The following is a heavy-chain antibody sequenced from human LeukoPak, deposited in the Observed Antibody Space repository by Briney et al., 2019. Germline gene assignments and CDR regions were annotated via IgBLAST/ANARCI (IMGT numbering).Heavy chain of an antibody. V-gene: IGHV4-34*01. CDR2: IYYSGST. J-gene: IGHJ6*02. D-gene: IGHD6-19*01. Sequence: SETLSLTCAVSGGSFSDYSWSWIRQSPGEGLEWIGSIYYSGSTYYNPSLKSRVTISVDTSKNQFSLKLSSVTAADTAVYYCATPSGRSGEKSSGWYVRGWGYYYYGMDVWGQGTTVTVSS. CDR3: ATPSGRSGEKSSGWYVRGWGYYYYGMDV. CDR1: GGSFSDYS.